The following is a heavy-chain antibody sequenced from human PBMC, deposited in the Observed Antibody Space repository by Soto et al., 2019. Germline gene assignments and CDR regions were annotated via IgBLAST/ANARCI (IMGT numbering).Heavy chain of an antibody. D-gene: IGHD6-13*01. J-gene: IGHJ6*02. CDR1: GGSISSGGYY. V-gene: IGHV4-31*03. Sequence: QVQLQESGPGLVKPSQTLSLTCTVSGGSISSGGYYWSWIRQHPGKGLEWIGYIYYSGSTYYNPXXKSRVTISVDXXKXQXXLKLSSVTAADTAVYYCARYPHQQLVQNYYYGMDVWGQGTTVTVSS. CDR2: IYYSGST. CDR3: ARYPHQQLVQNYYYGMDV.